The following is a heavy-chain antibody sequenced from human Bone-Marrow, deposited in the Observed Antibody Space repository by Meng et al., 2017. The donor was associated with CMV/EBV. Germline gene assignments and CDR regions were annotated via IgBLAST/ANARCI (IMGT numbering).Heavy chain of an antibody. Sequence: ESLKISCVASGFTFSDDYMSWIRQPPGKGLEWIGYIYYSGSTNYNPSLESRVTISIDTSKNQFSLKLSSVTAADTAVYYCARVRGFWSGYNLDYWGQGTLVTVSS. V-gene: IGHV4-59*01. CDR1: GFTFSDDY. D-gene: IGHD3-3*01. CDR3: ARVRGFWSGYNLDY. J-gene: IGHJ4*02. CDR2: IYYSGST.